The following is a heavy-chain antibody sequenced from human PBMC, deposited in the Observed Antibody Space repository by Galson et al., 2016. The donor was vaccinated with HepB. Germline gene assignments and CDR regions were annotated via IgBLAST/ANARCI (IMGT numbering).Heavy chain of an antibody. J-gene: IGHJ4*02. CDR1: GFTFSSYA. CDR3: ARDLVGVMYYFDY. V-gene: IGHV3-64*04. Sequence: SLRLSCAASGFTFSSYALHWVRQAPGKGLEYVSAISSDGISTYYGDSVKGRFTISRDNFKNTLYLQMNSLRAEDTAVYYCARDLVGVMYYFDYWGQGTLVTVSS. CDR2: ISSDGIST. D-gene: IGHD3-22*01.